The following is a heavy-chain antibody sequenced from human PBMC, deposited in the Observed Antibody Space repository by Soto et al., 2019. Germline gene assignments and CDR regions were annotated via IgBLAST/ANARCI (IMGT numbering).Heavy chain of an antibody. CDR2: INHSGST. CDR3: ARRGGIWYSSSSHYFDY. Sequence: PSETLSLTCAVYGGSISGYYWSWIRQPPGKGREWTGSINHSGSTNYNPSLKSRVTISVDTSKNQFSLKLSSVTAADTAVYYCARRGGIWYSSSSHYFDYWGHGTLVTVSS. D-gene: IGHD6-6*01. J-gene: IGHJ4*01. V-gene: IGHV4-34*01. CDR1: GGSISGYY.